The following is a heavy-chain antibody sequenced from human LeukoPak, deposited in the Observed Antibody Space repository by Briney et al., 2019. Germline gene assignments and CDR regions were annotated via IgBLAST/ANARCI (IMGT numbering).Heavy chain of an antibody. CDR2: ISSSSSYI. D-gene: IGHD3-10*01. Sequence: PGGSLRLSCAASGFTFSSYSMNWVRQAPGKGLEWVSSISSSSSYIYYADSVKGRFTISRDNAKNSLYLQMNSLRAEDTAVYYCAHYGSGSYYRDYWGQGTLVTVSS. J-gene: IGHJ4*02. CDR3: AHYGSGSYYRDY. CDR1: GFTFSSYS. V-gene: IGHV3-21*01.